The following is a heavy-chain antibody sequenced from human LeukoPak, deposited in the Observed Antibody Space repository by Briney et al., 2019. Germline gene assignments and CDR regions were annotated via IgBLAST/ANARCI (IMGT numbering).Heavy chain of an antibody. CDR1: GGSISSYY. Sequence: PSETLSLTCTVSGGSISSYYWSWIRQPPGKGLEWIGYIYYSGSTNYNPSLKSRVTISVDTSKNQFSLKLSSVTAADTAVYYCARGGVIAAAGTRWSDYWGQGTLVTVSS. CDR2: IYYSGST. CDR3: ARGGVIAAAGTRWSDY. D-gene: IGHD6-13*01. V-gene: IGHV4-59*01. J-gene: IGHJ4*02.